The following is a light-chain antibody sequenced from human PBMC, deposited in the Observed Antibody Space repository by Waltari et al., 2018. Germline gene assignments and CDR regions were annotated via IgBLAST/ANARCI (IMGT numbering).Light chain of an antibody. J-gene: IGKJ4*01. V-gene: IGKV3-20*01. Sequence: IVVTHSPGTLCLSTGERATLSCRASQTVRTTCLTWYQQKPGQAPTLLIYGASRRASGIPDRFSGSWSGTDFSLTISSLEPEDFAVYYCQQYDISPLTFGGGTKVEIK. CDR2: GAS. CDR3: QQYDISPLT. CDR1: QTVRTTC.